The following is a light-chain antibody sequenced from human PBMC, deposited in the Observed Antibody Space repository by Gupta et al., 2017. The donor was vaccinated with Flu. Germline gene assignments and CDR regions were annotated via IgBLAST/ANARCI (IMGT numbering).Light chain of an antibody. CDR1: QSLVYSDGNTY. CDR3: MKCTHPWT. V-gene: IGKV2-30*01. CDR2: EVS. Sequence: PVTLGQPAYISCRSSQSLVYSDGNTYLHWLQQRPGQSPRRIIYEVSNRDFGGPDRFSGSGSGTDFTLKSSRGEAEDVGVYYCMKCTHPWTFGQGTKMEIK. J-gene: IGKJ2*02.